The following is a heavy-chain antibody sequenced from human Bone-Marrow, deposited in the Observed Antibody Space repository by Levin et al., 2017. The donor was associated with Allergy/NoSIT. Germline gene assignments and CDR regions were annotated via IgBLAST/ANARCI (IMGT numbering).Heavy chain of an antibody. D-gene: IGHD6-19*01. J-gene: IGHJ3*02. CDR1: GFTFSSYA. Sequence: GGSLRLSCAASGFTFSSYAMHWVRQAPGKGLEWVAVISYDGSNKYYADSVKGRFTISRDNSKNTLYLQMNSLRAEDTAVYYCARDPTQWSSGWYGGAFDIWGQGTMVTVSS. CDR2: ISYDGSNK. CDR3: ARDPTQWSSGWYGGAFDI. V-gene: IGHV3-30-3*01.